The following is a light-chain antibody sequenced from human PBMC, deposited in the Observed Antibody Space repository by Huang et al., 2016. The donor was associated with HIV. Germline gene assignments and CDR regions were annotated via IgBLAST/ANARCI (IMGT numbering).Light chain of an antibody. V-gene: IGKV1-16*01. CDR2: ATS. CDR1: QEISDY. Sequence: DIQMTQSPSSLSASVGDRVTITCRASQEISDYLAWFQQKQGKAPKSLIFATSTLHSGVPSRFIGSGSGTAFTLTINNLQPEDFATYYCQQYSDYPRTFGQGTKLDIK. CDR3: QQYSDYPRT. J-gene: IGKJ2*01.